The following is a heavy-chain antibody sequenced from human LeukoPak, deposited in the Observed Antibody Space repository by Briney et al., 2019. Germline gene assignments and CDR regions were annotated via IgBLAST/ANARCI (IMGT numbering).Heavy chain of an antibody. CDR1: GYTFTSYA. CDR3: ARDSARWLRFGEAFDI. D-gene: IGHD5-24*01. CDR2: IIPIFGTA. V-gene: IGHV1-69*06. J-gene: IGHJ3*02. Sequence: SVKVSCKASGYTFTSYAMNWVRQAPGQGLEWMGGIIPIFGTANYAQKFQGRVTITADKSTSTAYMELSSLRSEDTAVYYCARDSARWLRFGEAFDIWGQGTMVTVSS.